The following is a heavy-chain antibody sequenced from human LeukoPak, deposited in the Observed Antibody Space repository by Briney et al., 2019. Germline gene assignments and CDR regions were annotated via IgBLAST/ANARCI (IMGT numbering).Heavy chain of an antibody. CDR1: GFMFSGFS. J-gene: IGHJ4*02. CDR3: ARPRGCGSATCNNFDY. CDR2: MTEYGTEI. V-gene: IGHV3-7*01. Sequence: GGSLRPSCAASGFMFSGFSMSWVRQTPGKGLEWVAKMTEYGTEIFYVDSVKGRFTISRDNAKNLLYLQMNSLRVEDTAVYYCARPRGCGSATCNNFDYWGQGTLVTVSS. D-gene: IGHD2-15*01.